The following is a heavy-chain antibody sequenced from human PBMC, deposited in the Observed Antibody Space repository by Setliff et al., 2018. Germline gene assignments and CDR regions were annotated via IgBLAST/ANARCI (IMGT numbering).Heavy chain of an antibody. V-gene: IGHV1-18*01. CDR3: VRDRPFVVVTATQASFDY. Sequence: ASVKVSCKASGFTFKTYSFSWVRQAPGQGLEWMGWISSYNGKTNYAQKLQGRVTMTTDTSTGTGYMELRSLRSDDTAVYYCVRDRPFVVVTATQASFDYWGQGTLVTVSS. J-gene: IGHJ4*02. CDR1: GFTFKTYS. CDR2: ISSYNGKT. D-gene: IGHD2-21*02.